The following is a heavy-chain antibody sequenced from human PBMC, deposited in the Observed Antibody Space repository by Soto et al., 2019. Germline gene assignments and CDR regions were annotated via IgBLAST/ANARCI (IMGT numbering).Heavy chain of an antibody. D-gene: IGHD2-15*01. Sequence: QVQLQQWGAGLLKPSETLSLTCAVYGGSFSGYYWSWIRQPPGKGLEWIGEINHSGSTNYNPSLKRRVTISVDTSKTQFSLKLSSVTAADTAVYYCATGPGVVAATHWFDPWGQGTLVTVSS. CDR2: INHSGST. CDR1: GGSFSGYY. CDR3: ATGPGVVAATHWFDP. J-gene: IGHJ5*02. V-gene: IGHV4-34*01.